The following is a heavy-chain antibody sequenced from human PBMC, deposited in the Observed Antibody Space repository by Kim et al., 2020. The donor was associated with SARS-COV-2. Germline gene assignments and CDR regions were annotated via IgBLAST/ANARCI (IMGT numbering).Heavy chain of an antibody. J-gene: IGHJ4*02. Sequence: STNYHPSLKRRVTMSVETSKNLFSLKLSSVTAADTAVYYCARDVDTALDYWGQGTLVTVSS. D-gene: IGHD5-18*01. CDR3: ARDVDTALDY. V-gene: IGHV4-4*07. CDR2: ST.